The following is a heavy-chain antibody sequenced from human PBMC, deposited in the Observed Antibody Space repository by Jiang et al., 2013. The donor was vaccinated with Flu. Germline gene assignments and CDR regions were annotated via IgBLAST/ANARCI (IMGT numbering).Heavy chain of an antibody. D-gene: IGHD3-10*01. CDR2: ISGSGGST. V-gene: IGHV3-23*01. Sequence: VQLLESGGGLVQPGGSLRLSCAASGFTFSSYAMSWVRQAPGKGLEWVSAISGSGGSTYYADSVKGRFTISRDNSKNTLYLQMNSLRAEDTAVYYCARSMVRGVIILRYYFDYWGQGTLVTVSS. CDR1: GFTFSSYA. CDR3: ARSMVRGVIILRYYFDY. J-gene: IGHJ4*02.